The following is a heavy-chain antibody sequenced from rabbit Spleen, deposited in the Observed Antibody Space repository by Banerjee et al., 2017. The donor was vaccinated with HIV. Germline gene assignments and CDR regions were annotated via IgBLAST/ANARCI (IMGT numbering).Heavy chain of an antibody. V-gene: IGHV1S45*01. Sequence: QEQLEESGGGLVKPEGSLTLTCKASGFSFNDKDVMCWVRQAPGKGLEWIACINIVTGKSVDASAAKPRFNTPRPPWPTVSLQMPSRTGADTATYVSAREKRDYAF. D-gene: IGHD4-2*01. CDR1: GFSFNDKDV. J-gene: IGHJ2*01. CDR2: INIVTGKS. CDR3: AREKRDYAF.